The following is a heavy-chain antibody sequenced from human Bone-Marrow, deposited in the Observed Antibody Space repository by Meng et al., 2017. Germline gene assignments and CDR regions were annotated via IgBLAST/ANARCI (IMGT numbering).Heavy chain of an antibody. D-gene: IGHD3-3*01. CDR1: GFTFSSYW. CDR2: ISGSGGST. CDR3: AKDYNDFWSGYYPDSYGMDV. Sequence: GESLKISCAASGFTFSSYWMSWVRQAPGKGLEWVSAISGSGGSTYYADSVKGRFTISRDNSKNTLYLQMNSLRAEDTAVYYCAKDYNDFWSGYYPDSYGMDVWGQGTTVTVSS. V-gene: IGHV3-23*01. J-gene: IGHJ6*02.